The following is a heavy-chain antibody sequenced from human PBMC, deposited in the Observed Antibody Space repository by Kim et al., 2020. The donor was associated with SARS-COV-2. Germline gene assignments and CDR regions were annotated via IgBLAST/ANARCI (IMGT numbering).Heavy chain of an antibody. J-gene: IGHJ6*02. V-gene: IGHV3-30*03. D-gene: IGHD3-10*01. Sequence: GGSLRLSCAASGFTFSSYGMHWVRQAPGKGLEWVAVISYDGSNKYYADSVKGRFTISRDNSKNTLYLQMNSLRAEDTAVYYCASYGSGSYYNSLDYYYGMDVWGQGTPVTVSS. CDR1: GFTFSSYG. CDR2: ISYDGSNK. CDR3: ASYGSGSYYNSLDYYYGMDV.